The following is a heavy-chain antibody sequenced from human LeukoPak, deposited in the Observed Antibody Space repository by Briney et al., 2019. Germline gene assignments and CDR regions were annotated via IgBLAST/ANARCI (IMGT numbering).Heavy chain of an antibody. D-gene: IGHD3-3*01. CDR2: IYYSGST. Sequence: PSQTLSLTCTVSGGSISSGGYYWSWIRQHPGKGVEWIGYIYYSGSTYYNPSLKSRVTISVDTSKNQFSLKLSSVTAADTAVYYCASRNYDFWSGYSYFDYWGQGTLVTVSS. CDR1: GGSISSGGYY. J-gene: IGHJ4*02. CDR3: ASRNYDFWSGYSYFDY. V-gene: IGHV4-31*03.